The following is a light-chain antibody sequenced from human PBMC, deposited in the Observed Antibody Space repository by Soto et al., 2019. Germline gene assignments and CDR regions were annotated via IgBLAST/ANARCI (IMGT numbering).Light chain of an antibody. CDR2: AAS. V-gene: IGKV1-27*01. CDR3: QQYNSAPLFT. CDR1: QGISNY. J-gene: IGKJ3*01. Sequence: DIQMTQSPSSLSASVGDRVTITCRASQGISNYLAWYQQKPGKVPKLLIYAASTLQSGVRSRFSGSGSGTDFTLNISSLQPEDVATYYCQQYNSAPLFTFGPGTKVDIK.